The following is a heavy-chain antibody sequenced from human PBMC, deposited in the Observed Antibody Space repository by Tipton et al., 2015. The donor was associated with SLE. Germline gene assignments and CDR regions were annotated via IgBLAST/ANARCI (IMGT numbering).Heavy chain of an antibody. V-gene: IGHV3-74*01. D-gene: IGHD1-26*01. CDR3: ARAWVGCFDY. Sequence: GSLRLSCAASGFTVSSNYMSWVRQAPGKGLVWVSRINSDGSTISYADSVKGRFTISRDNAKNTLYLQMNSLRAEDTAVYYCARAWVGCFDYWGQGTLVTVSS. J-gene: IGHJ4*02. CDR2: INSDGSTI. CDR1: GFTVSSNY.